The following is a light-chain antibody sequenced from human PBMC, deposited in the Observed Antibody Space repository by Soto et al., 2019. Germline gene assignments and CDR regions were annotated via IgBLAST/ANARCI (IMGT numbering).Light chain of an antibody. CDR2: GNS. CDR1: RSNIGAGYD. V-gene: IGLV1-40*01. Sequence: QSVLTQPPSVSGAPGQRVTISCTGRRSNIGAGYDVPWYQQLPGTAPNLLIYGNSNRPSGVPDRFSGSKSGTSASLAITGLQAEDEADYYCQSYDSSLSGSMVFGGGTKLTVL. J-gene: IGLJ2*01. CDR3: QSYDSSLSGSMV.